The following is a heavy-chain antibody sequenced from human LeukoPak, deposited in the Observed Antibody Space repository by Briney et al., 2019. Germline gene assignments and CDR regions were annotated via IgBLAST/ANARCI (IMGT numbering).Heavy chain of an antibody. CDR3: ARGAAAAGLPFDY. D-gene: IGHD6-13*01. CDR1: GGSISSSSYY. J-gene: IGHJ4*02. CDR2: IYYSGST. Sequence: SETLSLTCTVSGGSISSSSYYWGWIRQPPGKGLEWIGSIYYSGSTYYNPSLKSRVTISVDTSRNQFSLKLSSVTAADTAVYYCARGAAAAGLPFDYWGQGTLVTVSS. V-gene: IGHV4-39*07.